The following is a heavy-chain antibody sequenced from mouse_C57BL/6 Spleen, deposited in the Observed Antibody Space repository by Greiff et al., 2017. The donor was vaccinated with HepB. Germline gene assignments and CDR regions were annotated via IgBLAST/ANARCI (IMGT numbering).Heavy chain of an antibody. J-gene: IGHJ2*01. CDR2: ISSGGSYT. D-gene: IGHD2-5*01. CDR1: GFTFSSYG. CDR3: ARHDGYSNYLDY. V-gene: IGHV5-6*01. Sequence: EVMLVESGGDLVKPGGSLKLSCAASGFTFSSYGMSWVRQTPDKRLEWVATISSGGSYTYYPDSVKGRFTISRDNAKNTLYLQMSSLKSEDTAMYYCARHDGYSNYLDYWGQGTTLTVSS.